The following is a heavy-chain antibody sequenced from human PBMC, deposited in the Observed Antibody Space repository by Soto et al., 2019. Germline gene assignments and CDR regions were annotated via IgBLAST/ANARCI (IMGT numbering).Heavy chain of an antibody. CDR3: ARANAPYYYYGMDV. CDR2: INPSGGST. CDR1: GYTFTSYG. J-gene: IGHJ6*02. Sequence: QVQLVQSGAEVKKPGASVKVSCKASGYTFTSYGISWVRQAPGQGLEWMGIINPSGGSTSYAQKFQGRVTMTRDTSTSTVYMELSSLRSEDTAVYYCARANAPYYYYGMDVWGQGTTVTVSS. V-gene: IGHV1-46*01.